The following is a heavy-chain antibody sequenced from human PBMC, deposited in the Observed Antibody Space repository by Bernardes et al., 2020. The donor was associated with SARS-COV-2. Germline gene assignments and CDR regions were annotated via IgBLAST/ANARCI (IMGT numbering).Heavy chain of an antibody. CDR2: ISPKNDNT. Sequence: ASVKVSCKASGYPFSSYGISWVRQAPGQGLEWMGWISPKNDNTDYAQKIQGRLTMTMDSSTSTAYMELRSLRSDDTALYYCTRRGRTAEVTGAFDIWGQGTLVTVSS. CDR3: TRRGRTAEVTGAFDI. CDR1: GYPFSSYG. D-gene: IGHD2-21*02. J-gene: IGHJ3*02. V-gene: IGHV1-18*01.